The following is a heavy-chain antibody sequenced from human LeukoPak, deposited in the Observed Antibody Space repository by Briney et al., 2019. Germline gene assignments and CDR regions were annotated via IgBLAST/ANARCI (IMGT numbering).Heavy chain of an antibody. CDR2: INPNSGGT. V-gene: IGHV1-2*02. CDR1: GYTFTGYY. J-gene: IGHJ3*02. Sequence: APVKVSCKASGYTFTGYYMHWVRQAPGQGLEWMGWINPNSGGTNYAQKFQGRVTMTRDTSISTAYMELSRLRSDDTAVYYCARAVRGVISDAFDIWGQGTMVTVSS. CDR3: ARAVRGVISDAFDI. D-gene: IGHD3-10*01.